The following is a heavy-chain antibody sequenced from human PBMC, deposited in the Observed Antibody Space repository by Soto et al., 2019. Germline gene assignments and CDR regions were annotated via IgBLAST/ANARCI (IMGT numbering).Heavy chain of an antibody. CDR2: IFSDDEK. V-gene: IGHV2-26*01. J-gene: IGHJ6*02. Sequence: QVTLKESGPVLVKPTETLTLTCTVSGFSLSKARMGVRWIRQPPGKALEWLAQIFSDDEKSYSTSLKSRLTISKDTSKSQVVLIMTKMDPVDTATYYCARVYCITSSCYAMDVWGQGTTVTVS. D-gene: IGHD2-2*01. CDR1: GFSLSKARMG. CDR3: ARVYCITSSCYAMDV.